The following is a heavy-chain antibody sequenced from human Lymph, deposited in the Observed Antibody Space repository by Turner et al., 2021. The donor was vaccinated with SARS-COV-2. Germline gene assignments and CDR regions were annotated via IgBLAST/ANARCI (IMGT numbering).Heavy chain of an antibody. CDR1: GFTFSSSA. Sequence: QMQLLQSGPEVKKPGTSVKVSCKASGFTFSSSAVQWVRQARGQRLEWMGWIVVGSGNTNYAQKFQERVTITRDMSTSTAYMNLSSLRSEDTAVCYCAAPYCSGGTCSDGFDIWGQGTMVTVSS. V-gene: IGHV1-58*01. CDR2: IVVGSGNT. D-gene: IGHD2-15*01. J-gene: IGHJ3*02. CDR3: AAPYCSGGTCSDGFDI.